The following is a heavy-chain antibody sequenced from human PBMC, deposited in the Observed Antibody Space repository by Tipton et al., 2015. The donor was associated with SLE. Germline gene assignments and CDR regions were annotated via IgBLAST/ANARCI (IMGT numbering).Heavy chain of an antibody. V-gene: IGHV4-39*07. Sequence: TLSLTCTVSGGSISSSSYYWGWIRQPPGKGLEWIGSIYYSGSTYYNPSLKSRVTISVDTSKNQFSLKLSSVTAADTAVYYCARIVAAGGTRYFDYWGQVTLVTVSS. CDR3: ARIVAAGGTRYFDY. CDR1: GGSISSSSYY. CDR2: IYYSGST. J-gene: IGHJ4*02. D-gene: IGHD6-13*01.